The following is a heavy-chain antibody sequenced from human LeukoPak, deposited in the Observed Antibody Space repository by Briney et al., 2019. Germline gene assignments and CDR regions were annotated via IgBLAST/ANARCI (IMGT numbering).Heavy chain of an antibody. J-gene: IGHJ3*02. D-gene: IGHD3-10*01. CDR2: INHSGST. V-gene: IGHV4-34*01. CDR3: VRPLVREGNYGSGSYPDAFDI. Sequence: PSETLSLTCAVYGGSFSGYYWSWIRQPPGKGLEWIGEINHSGSTNYNPSLKSRVTISVDTSKNQFSLKLSSVTAADTAVYYCVRPLVREGNYGSGSYPDAFDIWGQGTMVTVSS. CDR1: GGSFSGYY.